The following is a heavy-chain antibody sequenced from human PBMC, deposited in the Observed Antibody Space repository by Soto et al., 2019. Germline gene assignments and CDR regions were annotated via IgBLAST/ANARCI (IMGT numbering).Heavy chain of an antibody. CDR3: TRDASRDSSARGWFDP. V-gene: IGHV3-21*01. Sequence: GGSLRLSCAASGFTFRSFTMTWVRQAPGKGLEWVSTISSNSAYIYYTDALRGRFTISRDNAKNSLHLQMNSLRAEDTAVYYCTRDASRDSSARGWFDPWGPGTLVTVSS. CDR2: ISSNSAYI. D-gene: IGHD6-13*01. CDR1: GFTFRSFT. J-gene: IGHJ5*02.